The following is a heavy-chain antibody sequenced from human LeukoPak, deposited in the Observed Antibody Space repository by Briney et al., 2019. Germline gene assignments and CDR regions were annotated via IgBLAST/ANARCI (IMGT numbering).Heavy chain of an antibody. CDR3: ARLRTTVTGLIDY. V-gene: IGHV4-34*01. J-gene: IGHJ4*02. CDR1: GGSFSGDY. CDR2: INHSGST. Sequence: SETLSLTCAVYGGSFSGDYWSWIRQPPGKGLEWIGEINHSGSTNYNPSLKSRVTISVDTSKNQFSLKLSSVTAADTAVYYCARLRTTVTGLIDYWGQGTLVTVSS. D-gene: IGHD4-17*01.